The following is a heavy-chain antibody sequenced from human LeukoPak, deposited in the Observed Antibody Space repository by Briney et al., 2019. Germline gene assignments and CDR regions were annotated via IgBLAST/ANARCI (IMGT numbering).Heavy chain of an antibody. D-gene: IGHD6-19*01. J-gene: IGHJ4*02. CDR1: GGTFSSYA. CDR2: IIPIFGTA. Sequence: GASVKVSCKASGGTFSSYAISWVRQAPGQGLEWMGGIIPIFGTANYAQKFQGRVTITADESTSTAYMELSSLRSEDTAVYYCARARDRYSSGWYYFDYWGQGTLVTVSS. V-gene: IGHV1-69*13. CDR3: ARARDRYSSGWYYFDY.